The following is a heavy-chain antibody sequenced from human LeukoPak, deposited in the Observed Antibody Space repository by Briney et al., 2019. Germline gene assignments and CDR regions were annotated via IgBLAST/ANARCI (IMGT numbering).Heavy chain of an antibody. CDR2: IYYSGST. CDR3: ARVTFADTAMVEYYFDY. J-gene: IGHJ4*02. V-gene: IGHV4-59*01. D-gene: IGHD5-18*01. CDR1: GGSLSSYY. Sequence: SETLSLTCTVSGGSLSSYYWSWIRQPPGKGLEWMGYIYYSGSTNYNPSLKSRVTISVDTSKNQFSLKLSSVTAADTAVYYCARVTFADTAMVEYYFDYWGQGTLVTVSS.